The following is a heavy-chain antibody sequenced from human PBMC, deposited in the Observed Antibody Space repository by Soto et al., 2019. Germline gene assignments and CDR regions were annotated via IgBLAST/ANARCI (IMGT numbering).Heavy chain of an antibody. J-gene: IGHJ3*02. CDR1: GFSFSSYS. D-gene: IGHD4-17*01. Sequence: EVQLVESGGGLVKPGGSLRLSCAGSGFSFSSYSMNWVRLPPGKGLEWVSSISSRSGYIYYSDSIRGRFTISRDNAKNSLYLQMSSLRAEATAVYYCAKGTGDLLRADGFDIWGQGTMVTV. CDR2: ISSRSGYI. V-gene: IGHV3-21*06. CDR3: AKGTGDLLRADGFDI.